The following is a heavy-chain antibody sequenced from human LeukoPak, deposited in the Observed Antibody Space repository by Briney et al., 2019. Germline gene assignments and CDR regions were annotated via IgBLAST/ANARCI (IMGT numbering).Heavy chain of an antibody. CDR2: ISGRDGST. CDR1: GFTFSTYA. Sequence: GGSLRLSCAASGFTFSTYAMSWVRQAPGKGLEWVSAISGRDGSTYYADSVKGRFTISRDNSKNTLYLQMNSLRAEDTAVYYCAPSDFDWFFDYWGQGTLVTVSS. V-gene: IGHV3-23*01. D-gene: IGHD3-9*01. J-gene: IGHJ4*02. CDR3: APSDFDWFFDY.